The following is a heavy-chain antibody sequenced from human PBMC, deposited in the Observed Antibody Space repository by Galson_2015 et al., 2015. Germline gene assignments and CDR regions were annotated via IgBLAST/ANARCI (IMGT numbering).Heavy chain of an antibody. CDR3: AHTRGDILTGYPYFDY. J-gene: IGHJ4*02. V-gene: IGHV2-5*02. CDR2: IYWDDDK. D-gene: IGHD3-9*01. Sequence: PALVKPTQTLTLTCTFSGFSLSTSGVGVGWIRQPPGKALEWLALIYWDDDKRYSPSLKSRLTITKDTSKNQVVLTMTNMDPVDTATYYCAHTRGDILTGYPYFDYWGQGTLVTVSS. CDR1: GFSLSTSGVG.